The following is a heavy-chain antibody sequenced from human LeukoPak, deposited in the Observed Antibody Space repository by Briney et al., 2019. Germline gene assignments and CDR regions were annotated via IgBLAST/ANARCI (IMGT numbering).Heavy chain of an antibody. D-gene: IGHD5-18*01. CDR3: AGDTADHYNDY. J-gene: IGHJ4*02. CDR2: ILYDGTNK. V-gene: IGHV3-30*02. CDR1: GFTFSSFG. Sequence: PGGSLRLSCAASGFTFSSFGMHWVRQAPGQGLEWVAFILYDGTNKYYADSVKGRFTISRDNSKNTLSLQMNSLRAEDTAVYYCAGDTADHYNDYWGQGTLVTVSS.